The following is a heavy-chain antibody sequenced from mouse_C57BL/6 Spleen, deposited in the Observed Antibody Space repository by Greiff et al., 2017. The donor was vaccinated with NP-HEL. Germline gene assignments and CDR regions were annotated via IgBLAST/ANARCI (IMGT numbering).Heavy chain of an antibody. Sequence: VQLQQSGAELVKPGASVKISCKASGYAFSSYWMNWVKQRPGKGLEWIGQIYPGDGDTNYNGKFKGKATLTADKSSRTAYMQLSRLTSEDSAVYFCARSAYYGSSLYYFDDWGQGTTLTVSS. CDR3: ARSAYYGSSLYYFDD. J-gene: IGHJ2*01. CDR2: IYPGDGDT. CDR1: GYAFSSYW. V-gene: IGHV1-80*01. D-gene: IGHD1-1*01.